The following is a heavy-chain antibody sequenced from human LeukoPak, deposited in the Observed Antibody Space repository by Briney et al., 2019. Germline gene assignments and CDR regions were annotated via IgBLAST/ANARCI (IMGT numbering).Heavy chain of an antibody. J-gene: IGHJ3*02. V-gene: IGHV3-23*01. CDR3: ASRNGAIFEAFEI. D-gene: IGHD2-2*01. CDR2: ISGSGGSK. Sequence: GGSLRLSCAASRFTFSSYDMSWVRQAPGEGREGLSAISGSGGSKYYAEAVKRRFTIYRDNSKNTLYLQMNSLRAEDTAVYYCASRNGAIFEAFEIWGQGTMVTVSS. CDR1: RFTFSSYD.